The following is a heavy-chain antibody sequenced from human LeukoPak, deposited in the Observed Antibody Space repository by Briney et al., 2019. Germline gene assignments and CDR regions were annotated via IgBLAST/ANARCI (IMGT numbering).Heavy chain of an antibody. CDR1: GGSISSSSYY. CDR3: ARGGEDRYYDFWSGQQAHFDY. D-gene: IGHD3-3*01. Sequence: SETLSLTCTVSGGSISSSSYYWGWIRQPPGKGLEWIGSIYYSGSTYYNPSLKSRVTISVDTSKDQFSLKLSSVTAADTAVYYCARGGEDRYYDFWSGQQAHFDYWGQGTLVTVSS. CDR2: IYYSGST. J-gene: IGHJ4*02. V-gene: IGHV4-39*01.